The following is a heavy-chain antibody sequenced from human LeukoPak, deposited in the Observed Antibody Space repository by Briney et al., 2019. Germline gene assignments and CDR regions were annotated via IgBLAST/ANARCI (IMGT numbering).Heavy chain of an antibody. V-gene: IGHV3-43*02. CDR3: AKDRYSSSWYTIDY. J-gene: IGHJ4*02. CDR1: GFTFDDYA. Sequence: GGSLRLSCAASGFTFDDYAMHWVRPVPGKGLEWVSLILGDGSSTNYADSVKGRFTISRDNSKNSLYLHMNSLRVEDTALYFFAKDRYSSSWYTIDYWGQGTLVTVSS. D-gene: IGHD6-13*01. CDR2: ILGDGSST.